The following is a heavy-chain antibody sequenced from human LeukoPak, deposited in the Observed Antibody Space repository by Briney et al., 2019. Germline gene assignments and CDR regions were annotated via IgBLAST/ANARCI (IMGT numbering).Heavy chain of an antibody. V-gene: IGHV3-23*03. CDR3: AKGKGGTSFNYCFDY. Sequence: PGASLRLSCAGSGCGFGAYAMIWVRQAPGKGLEWVSLIHNDAATTYYADSVRGRFTVSRDNSKNTLYLEMNSLRAEDTAVYYCAKGKGGTSFNYCFDYWGQGTPVSVSS. CDR2: IHNDAATT. J-gene: IGHJ4*02. CDR1: GCGFGAYA. D-gene: IGHD2/OR15-2a*01.